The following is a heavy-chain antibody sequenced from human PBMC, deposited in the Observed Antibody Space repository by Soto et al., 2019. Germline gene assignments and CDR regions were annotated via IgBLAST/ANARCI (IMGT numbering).Heavy chain of an antibody. Sequence: SETLSLTCAVYGGSFSGYYWSWIRQPPGKGLEWIGEINHSGSTNYNPSLKSRVTISVDTSKNQFSLKLSSVTAADTAVYYCARGFPFRSIVVVPAAIEGGNWFDPWGQGTLVTVSS. D-gene: IGHD2-2*02. CDR3: ARGFPFRSIVVVPAAIEGGNWFDP. V-gene: IGHV4-34*01. CDR1: GGSFSGYY. CDR2: INHSGST. J-gene: IGHJ5*02.